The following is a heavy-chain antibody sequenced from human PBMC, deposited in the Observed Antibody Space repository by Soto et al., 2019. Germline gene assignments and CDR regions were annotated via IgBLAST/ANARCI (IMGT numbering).Heavy chain of an antibody. CDR2: ISYDGSNK. Sequence: QVQLVESGGGVVQPGRSLRLSCAASGFTFSSYAMHWVRQAPGKGLEWVAVISYDGSNKYYADSVKGRFTISRDNSKNTLYLQMNSLRAEDTAVYYCARDDSNLPQGDYGMDVWGQGTTVTVSS. CDR1: GFTFSSYA. J-gene: IGHJ6*02. CDR3: ARDDSNLPQGDYGMDV. D-gene: IGHD4-4*01. V-gene: IGHV3-30-3*01.